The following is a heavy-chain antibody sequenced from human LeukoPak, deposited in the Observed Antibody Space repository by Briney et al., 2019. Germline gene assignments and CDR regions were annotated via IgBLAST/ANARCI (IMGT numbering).Heavy chain of an antibody. CDR1: GYTFTGYY. CDR2: ISANSGKT. Sequence: ASVKVSCKASGYTFTGYYMHWVRQAPGQGLEWVGWISANSGKTNYAQKLQGRVTMTIDTSTSTVYMELRSLRSDDTAVYYCARGTVSGQDYYYMDVWGKGTTVTVSS. CDR3: ARGTVSGQDYYYMDV. J-gene: IGHJ6*03. V-gene: IGHV1-18*04. D-gene: IGHD2-15*01.